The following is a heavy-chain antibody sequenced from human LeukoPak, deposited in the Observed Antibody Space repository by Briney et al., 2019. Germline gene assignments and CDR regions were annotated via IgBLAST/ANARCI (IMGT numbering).Heavy chain of an antibody. CDR3: ARQDGNSKYYFDY. J-gene: IGHJ4*02. Sequence: GESLKISCKGSGDTFTLYWIGWVHQMPGKGLEWMGIIYPGDSDTRYRPSFQGQVTISVDKSISTAYLQWSSLKASDTAMYYCARQDGNSKYYFDYWGQGTLVTVSS. V-gene: IGHV5-51*07. CDR1: GDTFTLYW. CDR2: IYPGDSDT. D-gene: IGHD1-1*01.